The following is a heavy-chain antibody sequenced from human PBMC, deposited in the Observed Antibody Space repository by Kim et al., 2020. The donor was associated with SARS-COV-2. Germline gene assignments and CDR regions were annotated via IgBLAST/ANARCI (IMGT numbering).Heavy chain of an antibody. CDR1: GFTFSDYY. CDR2: ISSSSSYT. CDR3: SRDKGSYYDSSGPIGSAFDI. J-gene: IGHJ3*02. V-gene: IGHV3-11*05. Sequence: GGSLRLSCAASGFTFSDYYMSWIRQAPGKGLEWVSYISSSSSYTNYADSVKGRFTISRDNAKNSLYLQMNSLRAEDTAVYYCSRDKGSYYDSSGPIGSAFDIWGQGTMVTVSS. D-gene: IGHD3-22*01.